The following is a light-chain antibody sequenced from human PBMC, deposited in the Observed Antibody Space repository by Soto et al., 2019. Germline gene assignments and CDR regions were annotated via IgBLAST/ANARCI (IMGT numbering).Light chain of an antibody. CDR2: LEGSGSY. Sequence: QSVLTQSSSASASLGSSVKLTCTLSSGHSSYIIAWHQQQPGKAPRYLMKLEGSGSYNKGSGVPDRFSGSSSGADRYLTISNLQSEDEADYYCETWDQGVFGGGTMVTVL. CDR1: SGHSSYI. CDR3: ETWDQGV. J-gene: IGLJ3*02. V-gene: IGLV4-60*03.